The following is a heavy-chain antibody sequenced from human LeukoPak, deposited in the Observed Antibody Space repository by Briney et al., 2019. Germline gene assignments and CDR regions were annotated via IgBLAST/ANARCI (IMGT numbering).Heavy chain of an antibody. Sequence: SETLSLTCTVSGGSVSSNYWSWIRQPPGKGLEWIGYIYYSGTTTYNPSLEGRFTISVDTSKNQFSLRLSSVTAADTAVYYCARIQSSSSPFDYWGQGTLVTVSS. CDR1: GGSVSSNY. D-gene: IGHD2-2*01. J-gene: IGHJ4*02. CDR3: ARIQSSSSPFDY. CDR2: IYYSGTT. V-gene: IGHV4-59*02.